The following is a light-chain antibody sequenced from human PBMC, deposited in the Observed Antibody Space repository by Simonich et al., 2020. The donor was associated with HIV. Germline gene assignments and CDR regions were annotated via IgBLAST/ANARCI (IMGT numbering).Light chain of an antibody. CDR1: QDITNY. J-gene: IGKJ4*01. Sequence: DIQMTQSPSSLPAPVGDRVTITCQASQDITNYLNWYQPKPGKAPKLLVYDASNLETGVPSRVSGSGSGTDFTFTINSLQPEDIATYYCQQYKNLPPFTFGGGTKVEIK. CDR2: DAS. CDR3: QQYKNLPPFT. V-gene: IGKV1-33*01.